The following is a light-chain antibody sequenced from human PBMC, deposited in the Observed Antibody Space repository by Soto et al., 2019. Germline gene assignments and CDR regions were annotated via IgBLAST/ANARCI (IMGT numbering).Light chain of an antibody. J-gene: IGKJ1*01. CDR1: QNISSY. CDR2: TXS. Sequence: ESVLTQSPGTLSLSRGDRATLSXRASQNISSYLLWYQQKPGXAPRXXXYTXSNRATGSPARFSGSGSGTDFTLTISSLEPEDFAVYYCQQRSNGPRTFGQGTKVDIK. CDR3: QQRSNGPRT. V-gene: IGKV3-11*01.